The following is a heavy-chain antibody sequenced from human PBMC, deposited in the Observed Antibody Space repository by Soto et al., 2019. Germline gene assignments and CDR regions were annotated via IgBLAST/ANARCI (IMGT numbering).Heavy chain of an antibody. V-gene: IGHV1-18*01. CDR3: AKADSIAAAGAVDF. J-gene: IGHJ4*01. Sequence: GQGLEWMGWISAYNGNTNYAQKLQGRVTMTTDTSTSTAYMELRSLRSDDTAVYYCAKADSIAAAGAVDFWGHGTPVTVSS. D-gene: IGHD6-13*01. CDR2: ISAYNGNT.